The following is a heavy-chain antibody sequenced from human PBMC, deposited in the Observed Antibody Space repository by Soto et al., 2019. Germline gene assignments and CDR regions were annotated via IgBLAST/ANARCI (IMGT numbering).Heavy chain of an antibody. J-gene: IGHJ4*01. Sequence: GPGPRLSSETLSLTCTVSGGSISAYYWTWIRQPPGKGLEWIGNIYYSATPTYNPSLKSRLTISLDTSKSQFSLKLTSVTAADTAVYYCARRDDFGDKYDYWGQGTLVTVS. CDR3: ARRDDFGDKYDY. D-gene: IGHD4-17*01. V-gene: IGHV4-59*01. CDR2: IYYSATP. CDR1: GGSISAYY.